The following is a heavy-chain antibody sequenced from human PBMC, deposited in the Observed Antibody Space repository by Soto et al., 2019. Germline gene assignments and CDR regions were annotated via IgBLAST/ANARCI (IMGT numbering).Heavy chain of an antibody. CDR1: GFSLSTSGVG. V-gene: IGHV2-5*02. J-gene: IGHJ4*02. CDR2: IYWDDDK. CDR3: AHNRYDILTGYYPLCDY. D-gene: IGHD3-9*01. Sequence: QITLKESGPTLVKPTQTLTLTCTFSGFSLSTSGVGVGWIRQPPGKALEWLALIYWDDDKRYSPSLKSRLTIAKYTSNNQVVLTMTNMDPVDTATYYSAHNRYDILTGYYPLCDYWGQGTLVTVSS.